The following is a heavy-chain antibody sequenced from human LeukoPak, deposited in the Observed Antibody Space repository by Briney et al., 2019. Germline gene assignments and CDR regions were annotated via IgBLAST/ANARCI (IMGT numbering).Heavy chain of an antibody. CDR1: GFIFSSNT. V-gene: IGHV3-21*06. D-gene: IGHD6-13*01. CDR2: ISSSSSYI. CDR3: ARDYYGSSRHAFDI. Sequence: GGSLRLSCAASGFIFSSNTMNWVRQAPGKGLEWVSSISSSSSYIYYADSVKGRFTISRDNAKNSLYLQLNSLRADDTAVYYCARDYYGSSRHAFDIWGQGTMVTVST. J-gene: IGHJ3*02.